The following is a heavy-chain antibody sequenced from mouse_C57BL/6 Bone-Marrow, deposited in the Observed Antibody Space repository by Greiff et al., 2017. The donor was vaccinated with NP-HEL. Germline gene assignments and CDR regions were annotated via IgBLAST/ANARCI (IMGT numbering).Heavy chain of an antibody. CDR1: GYTFTDYE. Sequence: QVQLQQSGAELVRPGASVTLSCKASGYTFTDYEMHWVKQTPVHGLEWIGAIDPETGGTAYNQKFKGKAILTADKSSSTAYMELRSLTSEDSAVYDCTRWGDGYYWYFDVGGTGTTVTVSA. D-gene: IGHD2-3*01. J-gene: IGHJ1*03. V-gene: IGHV1-15*01. CDR2: IDPETGGT. CDR3: TRWGDGYYWYFDV.